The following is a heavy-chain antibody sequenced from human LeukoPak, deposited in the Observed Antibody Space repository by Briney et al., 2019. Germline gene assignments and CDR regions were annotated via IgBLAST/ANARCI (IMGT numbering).Heavy chain of an antibody. CDR3: AGHHPRNTVDF. Sequence: SETLSLTCAIYGGSFSGYYWSWIRQPPGKGLEWIAYISDIGSINYNPSLKSRVTISLDTSKNQFSLKLSSVTAADTAVYYCAGHHPRNTVDFWGQGTLVTVSS. CDR2: ISDIGSI. J-gene: IGHJ4*02. CDR1: GGSFSGYY. V-gene: IGHV4-59*08. D-gene: IGHD2/OR15-2a*01.